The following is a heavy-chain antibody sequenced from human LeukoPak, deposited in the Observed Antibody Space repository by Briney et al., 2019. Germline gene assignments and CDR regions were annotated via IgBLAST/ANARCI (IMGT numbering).Heavy chain of an antibody. V-gene: IGHV3-53*01. D-gene: IGHD6-19*01. CDR1: GSTVRNNY. CDR3: ARGVSSGHLYFDY. Sequence: GGSLRLSCAASGSTVRNNYMSSVRQAPRKGLEWVSVIYSGGSTYDADSVRGRFTISRNNSKNTLYLQMDSLRAEDTAVYYCARGVSSGHLYFDYWGQGTLATVSS. CDR2: IYSGGST. J-gene: IGHJ4*02.